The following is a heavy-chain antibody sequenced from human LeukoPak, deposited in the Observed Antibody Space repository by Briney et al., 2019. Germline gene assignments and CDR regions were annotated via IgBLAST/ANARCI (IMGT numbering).Heavy chain of an antibody. V-gene: IGHV3-7*03. D-gene: IGHD4-11*01. CDR3: VTYSTGLYKGLEF. J-gene: IGHJ4*02. CDR1: GFTFTTYW. CDR2: INQDGTDK. Sequence: GGSLTLSCAASGFTFTTYWMSWIRQAPGKGLEWVANINQDGTDKYYVDSVKGRFTFSRDNAQNSLYLQMSSLRVEDTAVYYCVTYSTGLYKGLEFWGQGTQATVSS.